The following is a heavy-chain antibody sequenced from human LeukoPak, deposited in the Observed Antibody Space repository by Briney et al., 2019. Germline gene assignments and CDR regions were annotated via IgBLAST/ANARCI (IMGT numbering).Heavy chain of an antibody. CDR1: GGTFSDYY. Sequence: SETLSLTXVVYGGTFSDYYWSWVRQPPGKGLEWIGEINHSGATKYNPSLKSRVTISIHTSNNQFSLKLNSVTAADTAVYYCARGEGTLAGRRWPYSFYYYVDVWGKGTTVTVSS. CDR3: ARGEGTLAGRRWPYSFYYYVDV. D-gene: IGHD6-19*01. V-gene: IGHV4-34*01. J-gene: IGHJ6*03. CDR2: INHSGAT.